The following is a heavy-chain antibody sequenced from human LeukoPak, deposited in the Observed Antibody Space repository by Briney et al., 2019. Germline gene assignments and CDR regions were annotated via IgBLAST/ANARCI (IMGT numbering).Heavy chain of an antibody. D-gene: IGHD6-19*01. CDR2: IKQDGSDK. CDR1: GFTFNNYW. CDR3: ARYNSAWKTDDF. Sequence: GGSLRLSCAASGFTFNNYWMTWVRQAPGKGLEWVADIKQDGSDKYYAGSVEGRFTISRDSAKNSLYLQMNSLRVEDTAVYFCARYNSAWKTDDFWGQEPWSPSPQ. J-gene: IGHJ4*01. V-gene: IGHV3-7*03.